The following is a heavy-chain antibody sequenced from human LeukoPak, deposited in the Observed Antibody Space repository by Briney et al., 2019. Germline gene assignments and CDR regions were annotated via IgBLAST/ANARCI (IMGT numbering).Heavy chain of an antibody. Sequence: SDTLSLTCTVSGGSISSHYWSWIRQPPGKGLEWIGYIYYSGSTNYNPSLKSRVTISVDTSKNQFSLKLSSVTAADTAVYYCAKPARPYYYMDVWGKGTTVTVSS. CDR3: AKPARPYYYMDV. V-gene: IGHV4-59*07. J-gene: IGHJ6*03. CDR2: IYYSGST. D-gene: IGHD6-6*01. CDR1: GGSISSHY.